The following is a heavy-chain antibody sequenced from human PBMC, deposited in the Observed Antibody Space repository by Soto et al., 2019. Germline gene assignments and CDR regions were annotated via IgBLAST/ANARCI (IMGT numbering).Heavy chain of an antibody. V-gene: IGHV3-30*18. Sequence: ALRLSCPTSGFTFSIYGMHWVRQAPGKGLEGVAVISYDGSNKYYADSVKGRFTISRDNSKNTLYLQMNSLIAEDTAVYYCAKDAYYDFWSGYVGPYGMDVWGQATTVTVSS. J-gene: IGHJ6*02. D-gene: IGHD3-3*01. CDR1: GFTFSIYG. CDR3: AKDAYYDFWSGYVGPYGMDV. CDR2: ISYDGSNK.